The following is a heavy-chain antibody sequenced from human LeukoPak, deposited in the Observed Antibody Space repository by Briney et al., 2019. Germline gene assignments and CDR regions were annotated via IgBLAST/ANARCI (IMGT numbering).Heavy chain of an antibody. D-gene: IGHD3-22*01. Sequence: SETLSLTCTVSGGSISSYYRSWIRQPPGKGLEWIGYIYTSGSTNYNPSLKSRVTISVDTSKNQFSLKLSSVTAADTAVYYCARHYYYDSSGYYFQWFDPWGQGTLVTVSS. CDR2: IYTSGST. CDR1: GGSISSYY. V-gene: IGHV4-4*09. CDR3: ARHYYYDSSGYYFQWFDP. J-gene: IGHJ5*02.